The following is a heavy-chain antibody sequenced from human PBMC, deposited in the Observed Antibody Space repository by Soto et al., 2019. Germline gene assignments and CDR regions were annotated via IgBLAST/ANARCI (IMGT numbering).Heavy chain of an antibody. D-gene: IGHD6-6*01. Sequence: GASVKVSCKASGGTFSSYAISWVRQAPGQGLEWMGGIIPIFGTANYAQKFQGRVTITADESTSTAYMELSSLRSEDTAVYYCARAIEPFHGSSSKYYYYGMDVWGQGTTVTVSS. V-gene: IGHV1-69*13. CDR3: ARAIEPFHGSSSKYYYYGMDV. CDR1: GGTFSSYA. J-gene: IGHJ6*02. CDR2: IIPIFGTA.